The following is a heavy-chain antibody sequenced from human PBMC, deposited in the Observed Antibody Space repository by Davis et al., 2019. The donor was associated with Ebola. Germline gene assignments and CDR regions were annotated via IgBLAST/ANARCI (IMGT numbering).Heavy chain of an antibody. D-gene: IGHD3-10*01. CDR2: VYYTGNT. Sequence: PGGSLRLSCDVLGDSMSPYYWNWIRQSPGKGLEYIGYVYYTGNTNYNPSLRGRVSISVDRSRSQFSLKLTSVTAADTAVYYSARMRCSLESCYKLYFDFWGQGTLVTVSS. J-gene: IGHJ4*02. CDR1: GDSMSPYY. CDR3: ARMRCSLESCYKLYFDF. V-gene: IGHV4-59*01.